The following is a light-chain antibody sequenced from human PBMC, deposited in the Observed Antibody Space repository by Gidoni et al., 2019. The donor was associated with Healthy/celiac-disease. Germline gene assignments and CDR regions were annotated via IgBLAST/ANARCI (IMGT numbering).Light chain of an antibody. CDR2: QDS. V-gene: IGLV3-1*01. Sequence: SYQLTQPPSVSVSPGQPASITCSVDKLGDKYACWYQQKPGQSPVLVIYQDSKRPSGFPERFSCSPSGNTATLTISGTQAMDEAAYYCQVLDSSAPVVFGGGTKLTVL. J-gene: IGLJ3*02. CDR1: KLGDKY. CDR3: QVLDSSAPVV.